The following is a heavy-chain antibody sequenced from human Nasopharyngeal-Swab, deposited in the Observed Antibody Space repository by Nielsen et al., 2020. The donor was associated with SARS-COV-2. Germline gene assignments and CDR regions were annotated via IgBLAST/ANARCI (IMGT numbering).Heavy chain of an antibody. CDR1: GFTFSSYW. Sequence: GESLKISCAASGFTFSSYWMSWVRQAPGKGLEWVAYIKQDGSEKYYVDSVKGRFTISRDNAKNSLYLQMNSLRAEDTAVYYCARDGPDYALDYWGQGTLVTVSS. CDR3: ARDGPDYALDY. V-gene: IGHV3-7*01. D-gene: IGHD4-17*01. CDR2: IKQDGSEK. J-gene: IGHJ4*02.